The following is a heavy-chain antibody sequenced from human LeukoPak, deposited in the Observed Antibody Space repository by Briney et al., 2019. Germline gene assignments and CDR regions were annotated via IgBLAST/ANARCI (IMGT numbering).Heavy chain of an antibody. J-gene: IGHJ3*02. CDR3: AREGGKYDAFDI. CDR2: IIPIFGTA. CDR1: GGTFSSYA. V-gene: IGHV1-69*13. Sequence: GASVKVSCKASGGTFSSYAISWVRQAPGQGLEWMGGIIPIFGTANYAQKFQGRVTITADESTSTAYMELSSLRSEDTAVYYCAREGGKYDAFDIWGQGTMVTVSS.